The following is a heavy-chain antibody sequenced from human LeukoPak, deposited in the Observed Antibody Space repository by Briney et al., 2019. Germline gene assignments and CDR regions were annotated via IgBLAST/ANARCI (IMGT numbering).Heavy chain of an antibody. Sequence: ASVKVSCKVSGYTLTELSMHWVRQAPGKGLEWMGGFDPEDGETIYAQKFQGRVTMTEDTSTDTAYMELSSLRSEDTAVYYCATERVVPAAIRIGVRHYYYYHGMDVWGQGTTVTVSS. V-gene: IGHV1-24*01. J-gene: IGHJ6*02. CDR2: FDPEDGET. CDR1: GYTLTELS. CDR3: ATERVVPAAIRIGVRHYYYYHGMDV. D-gene: IGHD2-2*02.